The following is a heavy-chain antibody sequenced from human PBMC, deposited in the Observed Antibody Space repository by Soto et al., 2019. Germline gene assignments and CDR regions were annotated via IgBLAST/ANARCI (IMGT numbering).Heavy chain of an antibody. CDR2: VSPTSPTT. CDR3: ATILRYSVPTSDDLDS. CDR1: GWTFYTYT. J-gene: IGHJ4*02. D-gene: IGHD5-18*01. V-gene: IGHV1-69*13. Sequence: SVQVSFRACGWTFYTYTFRWLGPAPGRGLKWMGSVSPTSPTTNYAEKFKGRLTVTADGSTNTAYMELNSLTSDDTAVYYCATILRYSVPTSDDLDSWGQGTLVTVYS.